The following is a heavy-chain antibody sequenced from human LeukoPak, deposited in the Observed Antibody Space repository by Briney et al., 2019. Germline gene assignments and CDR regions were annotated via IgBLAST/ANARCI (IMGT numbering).Heavy chain of an antibody. Sequence: SETLSLTCAVYGGSFSGYYWSWIRQPPGKGLEWIGEINHSGSTNYNPSLKSRVTISVDTSKNQFSLKLSSVTAADTAVYYCARDPGIVVAGTGFDYWGQGTLVTVSS. CDR1: GGSFSGYY. CDR2: INHSGST. V-gene: IGHV4-34*01. D-gene: IGHD6-19*01. J-gene: IGHJ4*02. CDR3: ARDPGIVVAGTGFDY.